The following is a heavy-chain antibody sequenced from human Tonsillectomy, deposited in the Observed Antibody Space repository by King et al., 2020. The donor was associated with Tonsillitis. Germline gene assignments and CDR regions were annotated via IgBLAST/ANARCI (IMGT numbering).Heavy chain of an antibody. Sequence: QLVESGPEVRKPGTSVKVSCKASGLTFSTSAEQWVRQARGQRLEWIGWIVVGSGTTNYAQKFQERVTITRDMSTRTVYMELSSLRSEDTAVYYCATEGDMATWFDPWGQGTLVTVSS. CDR3: ATEGDMATWFDP. J-gene: IGHJ5*02. CDR2: IVVGSGTT. V-gene: IGHV1-58*01. CDR1: GLTFSTSA. D-gene: IGHD5-12*01.